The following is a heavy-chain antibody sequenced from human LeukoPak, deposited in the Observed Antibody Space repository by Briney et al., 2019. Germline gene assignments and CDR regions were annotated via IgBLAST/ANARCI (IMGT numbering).Heavy chain of an antibody. CDR3: ASLVVTAFDAFDI. CDR2: IYYSGST. D-gene: IGHD2-21*02. J-gene: IGHJ3*02. V-gene: IGHV4-59*08. CDR1: GGSISSYY. Sequence: SETLSLTCTVSGGSISSYYCSWIRQPPGKGLEWIGYIYYSGSTNYNPSLKSRVTISVDTSKNQFSLKLSSVTAADTAVYYCASLVVTAFDAFDIWGQGTMVTVSS.